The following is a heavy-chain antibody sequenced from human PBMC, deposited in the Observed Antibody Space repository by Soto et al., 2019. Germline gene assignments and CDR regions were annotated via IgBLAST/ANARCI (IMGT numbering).Heavy chain of an antibody. D-gene: IGHD3-22*01. CDR1: GGSFSDYY. J-gene: IGHJ4*02. V-gene: IGHV4-34*01. CDR2: INHSGIT. Sequence: PSETLSLTCAVYGGSFSDYYWSWIRQPPGKGLEWIGEINHSGITNYSPSLKSRVTMSVDTSKNQFSLKLTSVTAADTALYYFASFPFDSNDWPNPRYFDFGGQGTWVTVSP. CDR3: ASFPFDSNDWPNPRYFDF.